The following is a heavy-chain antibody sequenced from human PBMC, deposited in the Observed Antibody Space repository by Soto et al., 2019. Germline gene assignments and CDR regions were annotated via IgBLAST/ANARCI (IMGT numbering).Heavy chain of an antibody. Sequence: QVQLVQSGAEVKKPGSSVKVSCKASGGTFSSYTISWVRQAPGQGLEWMGRIIPILGIANYAQKFQGRVMITADKSTSTVYMELSSLRSEDTAVYYCAREEGVGCSGGSCYYYYYYMDVWGKGTTVTVSS. CDR2: IIPILGIA. V-gene: IGHV1-69*08. CDR1: GGTFSSYT. CDR3: AREEGVGCSGGSCYYYYYYMDV. J-gene: IGHJ6*03. D-gene: IGHD2-15*01.